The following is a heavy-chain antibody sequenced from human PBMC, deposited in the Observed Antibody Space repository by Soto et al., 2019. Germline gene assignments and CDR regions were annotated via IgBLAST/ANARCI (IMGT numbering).Heavy chain of an antibody. V-gene: IGHV1-69*13. Sequence: GASVKVSCKASGGTFSSYAISWVRQAPGQGLEWMGGIIPIFGTANYAQKFQGRVTITADESTSTAYMELSSLRSEDTAVYYCARFLILTGYYIDYWGQGTLVPVSS. CDR1: GGTFSSYA. CDR3: ARFLILTGYYIDY. CDR2: IIPIFGTA. J-gene: IGHJ4*02. D-gene: IGHD3-9*01.